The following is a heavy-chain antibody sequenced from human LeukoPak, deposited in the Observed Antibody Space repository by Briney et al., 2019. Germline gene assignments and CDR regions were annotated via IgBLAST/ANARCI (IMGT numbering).Heavy chain of an antibody. V-gene: IGHV4-4*07. D-gene: IGHD2-21*01. Sequence: SETLSLTCTVSGGSVTTSCWSWIRQSAGEGLEWIGRVYISGDTKYNPSLKSRVITSLDASKNQFSLSLGSVTAADTAVYYCARLIAEVGGGTNYFDTWGQGTLVTVSS. CDR1: GGSVTTSC. CDR2: VYISGDT. J-gene: IGHJ4*02. CDR3: ARLIAEVGGGTNYFDT.